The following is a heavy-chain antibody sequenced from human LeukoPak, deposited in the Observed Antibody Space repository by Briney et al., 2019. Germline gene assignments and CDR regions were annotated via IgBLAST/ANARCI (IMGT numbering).Heavy chain of an antibody. Sequence: ETLSLTCAVYGGSFSGYYWSWIRQPPGKGLEWVSSISSSSSYIYYADSVKGRFTISRDNAKNSLSLQMNSLRAEDSAVYYCAKGTVAGRQRAPPKEWFDPWGQGTLVTVSS. CDR3: AKGTVAGRQRAPPKEWFDP. CDR2: ISSSSSYI. J-gene: IGHJ5*02. D-gene: IGHD6-6*01. V-gene: IGHV3-21*01. CDR1: GGSFSGYY.